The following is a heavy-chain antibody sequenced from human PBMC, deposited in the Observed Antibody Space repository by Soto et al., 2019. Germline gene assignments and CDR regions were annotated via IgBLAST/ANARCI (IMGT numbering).Heavy chain of an antibody. CDR2: INPSGGSA. CDR3: AKAAGILAAPSTFDS. J-gene: IGHJ4*02. CDR1: GYIFTNYY. Sequence: QVHLVQSGAEVKKPGASVKVSCKTSGYIFTNYYLHWVRQAPGQGPEWMGVINPSGGSASYAQKFQGRVTVTRDTSTSSVYLELSRLRSEDTAVYYCAKAAGILAAPSTFDSWGQGTLVTVSS. V-gene: IGHV1-46*01. D-gene: IGHD2-2*01.